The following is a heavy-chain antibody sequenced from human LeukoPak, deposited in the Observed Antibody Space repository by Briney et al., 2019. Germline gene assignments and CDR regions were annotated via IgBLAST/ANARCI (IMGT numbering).Heavy chain of an antibody. CDR2: IYSGDSET. V-gene: IGHV5-51*01. CDR1: GYIFTNYW. D-gene: IGHD6-13*01. J-gene: IGHJ4*02. Sequence: GESLKISCKGSGYIFTNYWIGWVRQMPGKGLEWMGIIYSGDSETRYSPSFQGQVTISADKSITTAYLQWSSLKASDTAMYYCARTSASRTSQFDSWGQGTLVTVSS. CDR3: ARTSASRTSQFDS.